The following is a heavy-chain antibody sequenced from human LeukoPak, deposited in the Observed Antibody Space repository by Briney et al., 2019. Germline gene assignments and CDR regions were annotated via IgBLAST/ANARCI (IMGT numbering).Heavy chain of an antibody. V-gene: IGHV4-38-2*02. CDR3: ARDSYYYDSSGHTFDY. D-gene: IGHD3-22*01. J-gene: IGHJ4*02. CDR2: IYHSGST. CDR1: GYSISSGYY. Sequence: SETLSLTCSVFGYSISSGYYWGWIRQPPGKGLEWIGRIYHSGSTYYNPSLERRVTISVDTSKNQFSLKLGSVTAADAAVYYCARDSYYYDSSGHTFDYWGRGTLVTVSS.